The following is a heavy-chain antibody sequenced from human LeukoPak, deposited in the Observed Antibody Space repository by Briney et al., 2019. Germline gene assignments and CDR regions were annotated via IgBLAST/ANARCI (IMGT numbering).Heavy chain of an antibody. J-gene: IGHJ3*02. D-gene: IGHD3-10*01. V-gene: IGHV3-23*01. CDR1: GFTFSSYA. CDR3: ARGEVFFDN. Sequence: GGSLRLSCAASGFTFSSYAMSWVRQAPGKGLEWVSGISDSGDSTYYADSVKGRLTISRDNSKNTLWLQMNSLRAEDTAVFYCARGEVFFDNWGQGTMVTVSS. CDR2: ISDSGDST.